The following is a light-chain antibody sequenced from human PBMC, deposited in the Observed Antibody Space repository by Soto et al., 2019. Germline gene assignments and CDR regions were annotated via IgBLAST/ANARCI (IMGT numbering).Light chain of an antibody. V-gene: IGLV2-14*01. CDR3: SSYTDSSTLGLYV. CDR1: ISHIGGYEY. Sequence: QTAPTQPASVTGSPDQTITIPCTATISHIGGYEYVSWYQQHPGKAPRLMIYEVTYRPSGVSNRFSGSKSGSTASLTISGLQAEDEADYYCSSYTDSSTLGLYVFGTGTKVTVL. CDR2: EVT. J-gene: IGLJ1*01.